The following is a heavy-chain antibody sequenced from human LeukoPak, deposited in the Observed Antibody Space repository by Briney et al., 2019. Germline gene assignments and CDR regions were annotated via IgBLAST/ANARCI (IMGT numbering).Heavy chain of an antibody. Sequence: PGGSLRLSCAASGFTFSSYAMSWVRQAPGKGLEWVSTLSGSGVTTYYADSVRGRFTISRDNSNGTLYLQMNSLRAEDTAVYYCAKSKNLGISGAFDYWGQGTLVTVSS. CDR1: GFTFSSYA. V-gene: IGHV3-23*01. D-gene: IGHD7-27*01. CDR3: AKSKNLGISGAFDY. J-gene: IGHJ4*02. CDR2: LSGSGVTT.